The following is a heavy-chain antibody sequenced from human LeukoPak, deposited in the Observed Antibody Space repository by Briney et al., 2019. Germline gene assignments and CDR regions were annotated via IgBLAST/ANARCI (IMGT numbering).Heavy chain of an antibody. D-gene: IGHD5-18*01. Sequence: GGSLRLSCAASGFTFSSYNMNWVRQAPGKGLEWFSYISSSSGTIYYADSVRGRFTISRDNAKNSLYLQMNSLRAEDTAVYYCARDPAIQAWLSAYFFDYWGQGTLVTVSS. CDR1: GFTFSSYN. CDR3: ARDPAIQAWLSAYFFDY. CDR2: ISSSSGTI. J-gene: IGHJ4*02. V-gene: IGHV3-48*01.